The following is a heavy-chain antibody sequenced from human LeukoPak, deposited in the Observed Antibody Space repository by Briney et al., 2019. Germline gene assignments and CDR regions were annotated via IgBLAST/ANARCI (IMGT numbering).Heavy chain of an antibody. CDR3: ARGDQYDFRSGSLGYNWFDP. V-gene: IGHV4-4*07. J-gene: IGHJ5*02. Sequence: PSETLSLTCTVSGGSISSYYWSWIRQPAGKGLEWIGRIYTSGSTNYNPSLKSRVAMSVDTSKNQFSLKLGSVTAADTAVYYCARGDQYDFRSGSLGYNWFDPWGQGTLVTVSS. CDR1: GGSISSYY. CDR2: IYTSGST. D-gene: IGHD3-3*01.